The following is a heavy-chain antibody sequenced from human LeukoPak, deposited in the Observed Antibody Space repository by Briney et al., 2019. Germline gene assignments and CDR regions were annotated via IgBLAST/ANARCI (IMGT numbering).Heavy chain of an antibody. D-gene: IGHD1-26*01. CDR2: ISYDGSNK. V-gene: IGHV3-30-3*01. Sequence: PGGSLRLSCAASGFTFSSYAMHWVRQAPGKGLEWVAVISYDGSNKYYADSVNGRFTISRDNSKNTLYLQMNSLRAEDTAVYYCARGTSGTFKSFDYWGQGTLVTVSS. J-gene: IGHJ4*02. CDR3: ARGTSGTFKSFDY. CDR1: GFTFSSYA.